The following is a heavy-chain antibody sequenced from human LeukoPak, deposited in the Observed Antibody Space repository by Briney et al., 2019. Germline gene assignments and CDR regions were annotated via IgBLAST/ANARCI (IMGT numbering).Heavy chain of an antibody. CDR2: INPNSGCT. CDR3: ARDSLSGSSETLYYYYYYMDV. J-gene: IGHJ6*03. D-gene: IGHD6-13*01. V-gene: IGHV1-2*02. CDR1: GYTFTGYY. Sequence: ASVKVSCKASGYTFTGYYMHWVRQAPGQGLEWMGWINPNSGCTNYAQKFQGRGTMTRDTSISTAYMELSRLRSDDTAVYYCARDSLSGSSETLYYYYYYMDVWGKGTTVTVSS.